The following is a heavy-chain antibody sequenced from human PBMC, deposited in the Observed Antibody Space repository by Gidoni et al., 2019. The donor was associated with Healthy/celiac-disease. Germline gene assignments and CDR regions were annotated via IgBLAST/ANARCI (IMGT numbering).Heavy chain of an antibody. CDR1: GFTFSSYS. CDR2: ISSSSSYI. D-gene: IGHD2-2*01. V-gene: IGHV3-21*01. CDR3: ARTIDTSFYYFDY. Sequence: EVQLVESGGGLVKPGGSLRLSCAASGFTFSSYSMNWVRQAPGKGLEWVSSISSSSSYIYYADSVKGRFTISRDNAKNSLYLQMNSLRAEDTAVYYCARTIDTSFYYFDYWGQGTLVTVSS. J-gene: IGHJ4*02.